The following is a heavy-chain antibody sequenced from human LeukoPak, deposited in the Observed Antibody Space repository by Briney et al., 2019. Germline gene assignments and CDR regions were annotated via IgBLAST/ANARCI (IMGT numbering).Heavy chain of an antibody. CDR2: INHSGGT. V-gene: IGHV4-34*01. D-gene: IGHD6-19*01. J-gene: IGHJ6*02. CDR1: GGSISSYY. CDR3: ARGDTVAGPYGMDV. Sequence: NPSETLSLTCTVSGGSISSYYWSWIRQPPGKGLEWIGEINHSGGTNYNPPLKSRVTISVDTSKNQFSLKLRSVTAADTAVYYCARGDTVAGPYGMDVWGQGTTVTVSS.